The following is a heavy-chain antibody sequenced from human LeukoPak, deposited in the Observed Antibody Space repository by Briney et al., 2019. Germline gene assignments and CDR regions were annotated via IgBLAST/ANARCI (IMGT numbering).Heavy chain of an antibody. Sequence: GGSLRLSCAASGFTFSSYAMSWVRQAPGKGLEWVSAISGSGGSTYYADSVKGRFTISRDNSKNTLYLQMNSLRAEDTAVYYCAKENVLLWFGELSIYDYWGQGTLVTVSS. CDR3: AKENVLLWFGELSIYDY. CDR1: GFTFSSYA. D-gene: IGHD3-10*01. J-gene: IGHJ4*02. CDR2: ISGSGGST. V-gene: IGHV3-23*01.